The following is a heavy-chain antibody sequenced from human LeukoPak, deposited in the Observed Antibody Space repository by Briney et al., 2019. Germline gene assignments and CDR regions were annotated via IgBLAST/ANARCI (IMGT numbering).Heavy chain of an antibody. CDR2: MNPNSGNT. D-gene: IGHD2-2*01. Sequence: ASVKVSCKASGYTFTSYDINWMRQATGQGLEWMGWMNPNSGNTGYAQKFQGRVTITRNTSISTAYMELSSLRSEDTAVYYCARARSSSEYQLLYYYYYMDVWGKGTTVTVSS. V-gene: IGHV1-8*03. CDR1: GYTFTSYD. CDR3: ARARSSSEYQLLYYYYYMDV. J-gene: IGHJ6*03.